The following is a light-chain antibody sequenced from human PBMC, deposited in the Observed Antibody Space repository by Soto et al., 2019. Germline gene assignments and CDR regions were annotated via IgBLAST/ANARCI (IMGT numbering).Light chain of an antibody. V-gene: IGKV1-5*01. CDR2: DAS. CDR1: QSISSW. J-gene: IGKJ1*01. CDR3: QQYNSYLWT. Sequence: DIQMTQSPSTLSASVGDRVTITCRASQSISSWLAWYQQKPGKAPKLLIYDASSWESGVPSRFSGSGSGTEFTLTISSLQPEDFAAYYCQQYNSYLWTFGQGTKVDIK.